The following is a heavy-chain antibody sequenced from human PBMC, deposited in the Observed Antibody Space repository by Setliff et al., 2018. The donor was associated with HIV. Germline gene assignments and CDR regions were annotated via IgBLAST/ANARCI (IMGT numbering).Heavy chain of an antibody. D-gene: IGHD4-17*01. CDR2: ISAGRTYT. V-gene: IGHV3-21*04. Sequence: PGGSLRLSCVASGVTFNTHSLTWVRQAPGRGLEWVSSISAGRTYTYYADSVKGRFTISRDNSQNTLYLQMNGLRVEDAAVYYCVKGAPDYDTNPFYYYFYMHVWGKGTTVTVSS. CDR3: VKGAPDYDTNPFYYYFYMHV. CDR1: GVTFNTHS. J-gene: IGHJ6*03.